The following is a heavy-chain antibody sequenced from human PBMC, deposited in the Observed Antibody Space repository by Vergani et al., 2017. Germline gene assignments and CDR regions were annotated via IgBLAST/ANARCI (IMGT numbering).Heavy chain of an antibody. CDR1: GGTFSSYA. CDR3: ARQASYYYARSGLYYEGWFDP. D-gene: IGHD3-22*01. CDR2: TIPMLGAT. V-gene: IGHV1-69*15. J-gene: IGHJ5*02. Sequence: QVQLVQSGAEVKKPGSSVKVSCKASGGTFSSYAISWVRQAPGQGLEWMGRTIPMLGATNYAQKFQGRVTITADEFTSTAYMELSSLRSEDTAVYYCARQASYYYARSGLYYEGWFDPWCQGTLVTVSS.